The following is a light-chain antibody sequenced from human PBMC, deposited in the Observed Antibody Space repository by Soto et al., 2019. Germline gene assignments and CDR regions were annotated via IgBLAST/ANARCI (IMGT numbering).Light chain of an antibody. CDR2: LNSDGSH. Sequence: QPVLTQSPSAYASLGASVKLTCTLSSGHSNYAIAWHQQQPEKGPRYLMKLNSDGSHSKGDGIPDRFSGSSSGAERYLTISSLQSEDEADYYCQTWGTGLWVFGGGTKLTVL. CDR3: QTWGTGLWV. CDR1: SGHSNYA. V-gene: IGLV4-69*01. J-gene: IGLJ3*02.